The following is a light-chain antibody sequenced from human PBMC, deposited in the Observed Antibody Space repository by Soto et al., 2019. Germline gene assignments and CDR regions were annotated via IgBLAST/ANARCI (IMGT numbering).Light chain of an antibody. V-gene: IGLV2-14*01. Sequence: QSALTQPASVSGSLGQSFTISCTGTTRDIAGYNYISWYQQLPGKAPKLMIYQVTIRPSGISNRFSGSKSGNTASLTISGLQAEDEADYYCTSFSSSTSLYVFGTGTKVTVL. J-gene: IGLJ1*01. CDR3: TSFSSSTSLYV. CDR2: QVT. CDR1: TRDIAGYNY.